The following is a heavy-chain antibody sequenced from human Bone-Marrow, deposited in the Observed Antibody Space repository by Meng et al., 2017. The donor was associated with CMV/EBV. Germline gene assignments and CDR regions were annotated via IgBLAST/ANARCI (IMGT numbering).Heavy chain of an antibody. CDR2: INPSGGST. D-gene: IGHD3-22*01. CDR1: GNTFSGFY. Sequence: ASVKVSCKASGNTFSGFYMHWVRQAPGQGLEWMGIINPSGGSTSYAQKFQGRVTMTRDTSTSTVYMELSSLRSEDTAVYYCARAIPAVPSGYSDYYYGMDVWGQGTTVAVSS. V-gene: IGHV1-46*01. J-gene: IGHJ6*02. CDR3: ARAIPAVPSGYSDYYYGMDV.